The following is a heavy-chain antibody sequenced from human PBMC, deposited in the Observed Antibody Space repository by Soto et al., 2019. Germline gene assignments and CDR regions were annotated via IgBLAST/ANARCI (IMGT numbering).Heavy chain of an antibody. V-gene: IGHV1-2*04. CDR3: ARGGSFAYCSSTSGHSYYYYGMDV. Sequence: QVQLVQSGAEVKKPGASVKVSCKASGYTFTGYYMHWVRQAPGQGVEWMGWINPNSGGTNYAQKFQRWVPMTRDTSISTAYMEPSRLISVARAVYYCARGGSFAYCSSTSGHSYYYYGMDVWGQGNKVTVSS. CDR1: GYTFTGYY. D-gene: IGHD2-2*01. J-gene: IGHJ6*02. CDR2: INPNSGGT.